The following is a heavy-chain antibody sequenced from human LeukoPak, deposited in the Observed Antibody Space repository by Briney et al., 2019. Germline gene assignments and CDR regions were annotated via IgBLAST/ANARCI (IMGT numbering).Heavy chain of an antibody. V-gene: IGHV1-18*01. CDR3: ARVLTKNTVFGLKGTVDV. J-gene: IGHJ6*02. D-gene: IGHD3-3*01. CDR1: GYAFTSDG. CDR2: ISVYNAIT. Sequence: ASVKVSCKASGYAFTSDGINWVRQAPGQGLEWMGWISVYNAITSYAQTFQGRVTMTTDTSTSTAYLEMRSLSSGDTAVHYCARVLTKNTVFGLKGTVDVWGQGTTVTVSS.